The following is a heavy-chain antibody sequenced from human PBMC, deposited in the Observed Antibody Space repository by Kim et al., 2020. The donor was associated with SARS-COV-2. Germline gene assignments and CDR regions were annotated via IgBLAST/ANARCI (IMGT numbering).Heavy chain of an antibody. V-gene: IGHV3-33*01. CDR1: GFIFSTYG. CDR2: IWYDEKSE. CDR3: ARALYYSTADAFDL. Sequence: GGSLRLSCAASGFIFSTYGMHWVRQAPGKGLEWVAVIWYDEKSEYYADSVKGRFTISRDNSKGPVYLQMNSLRAEDTAVYYCARALYYSTADAFDLWGQGTMVRVSS. J-gene: IGHJ3*01. D-gene: IGHD2-2*01.